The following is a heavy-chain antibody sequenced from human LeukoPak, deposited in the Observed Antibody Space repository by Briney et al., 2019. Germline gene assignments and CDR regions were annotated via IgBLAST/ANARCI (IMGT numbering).Heavy chain of an antibody. J-gene: IGHJ5*02. Sequence: SETLSLTCTVSGGSISSSIYYWGWIRQPPGKGLEWIGSIYYSGSTYYNPSLKSRVTISVDTSKNQFSLKLSSVTAADTAVYYCARDDLGCRSTSCYNWFDPWGQGTLVTVSS. D-gene: IGHD2-2*01. V-gene: IGHV4-39*07. CDR1: GGSISSSIYY. CDR3: ARDDLGCRSTSCYNWFDP. CDR2: IYYSGST.